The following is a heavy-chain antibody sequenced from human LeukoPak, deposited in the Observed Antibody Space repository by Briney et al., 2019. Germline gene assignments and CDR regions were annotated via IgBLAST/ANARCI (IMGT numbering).Heavy chain of an antibody. J-gene: IGHJ4*02. D-gene: IGHD6-19*01. V-gene: IGHV3-7*04. CDR1: GFSFSRSW. Sequence: GGSLRLSCAASGFSFSRSWMSWVRQAPGKGLEGVANINQDGSEKYYADFVKGRFAISRDNAKNSLYLQMNSLRAEDTAVYYCAKGKDSVAGATNDYWGQGTLVTVSS. CDR2: INQDGSEK. CDR3: AKGKDSVAGATNDY.